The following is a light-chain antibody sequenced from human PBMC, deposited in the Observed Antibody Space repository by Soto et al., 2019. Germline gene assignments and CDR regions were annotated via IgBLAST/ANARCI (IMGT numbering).Light chain of an antibody. V-gene: IGLV2-14*01. CDR1: TSDVGGYNY. J-gene: IGLJ1*01. CDR3: LSKTSSISYV. Sequence: QSALTQPASVSGSPGQSITISCTGTTSDVGGYNYVSWYQQHPGKVPKLLIHEVSNRPSGVSNRFSGSKSGNTASLTISGLQAEDEADYYCLSKTSSISYVFGTATNVTVL. CDR2: EVS.